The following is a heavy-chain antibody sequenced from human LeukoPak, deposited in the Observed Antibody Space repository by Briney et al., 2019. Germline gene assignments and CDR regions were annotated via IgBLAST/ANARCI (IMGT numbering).Heavy chain of an antibody. J-gene: IGHJ6*02. Sequence: GGSLRLSCAASGFTFSSYAMSWVRQAPGKGLDWVSAISGSGGSTYYADSVKGRFTISRDNSKNTLYLQMNGLRAEDTAVYYCAKGVGSFFYYGMDVWGQGTTVTVSS. CDR1: GFTFSSYA. V-gene: IGHV3-23*01. CDR3: AKGVGSFFYYGMDV. CDR2: ISGSGGST. D-gene: IGHD1-26*01.